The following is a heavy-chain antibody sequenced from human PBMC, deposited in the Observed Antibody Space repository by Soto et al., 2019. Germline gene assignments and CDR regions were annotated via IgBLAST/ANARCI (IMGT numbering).Heavy chain of an antibody. J-gene: IGHJ4*02. Sequence: PGGSLRLSCAASGFRFSDYSMNWVRQAPGRGLEWVSYISSSSFTIHYADSVEGRFAISRDNAKNSLYLQMNSLRAEDTAVYYCARHVNRPAGPDYWGQGTLVTVSS. V-gene: IGHV3-48*01. CDR2: ISSSSFTI. D-gene: IGHD2-2*01. CDR1: GFRFSDYS. CDR3: ARHVNRPAGPDY.